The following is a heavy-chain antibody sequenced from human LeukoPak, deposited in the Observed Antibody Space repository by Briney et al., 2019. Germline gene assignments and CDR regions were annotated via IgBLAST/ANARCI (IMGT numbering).Heavy chain of an antibody. D-gene: IGHD3-10*01. J-gene: IGHJ6*02. CDR1: GYTFTSYV. CDR3: ASGSLWFGELASYYYYGMDV. Sequence: ASVRVSCKASGYTFTSYVMHWVRQAPGQRLEWMGWINAGNGNTKYSQKFQGRVTITRDTSASTAYMELSSLRSEDTAVYYCASGSLWFGELASYYYYGMDVWGQGTTVTVPS. CDR2: INAGNGNT. V-gene: IGHV1-3*01.